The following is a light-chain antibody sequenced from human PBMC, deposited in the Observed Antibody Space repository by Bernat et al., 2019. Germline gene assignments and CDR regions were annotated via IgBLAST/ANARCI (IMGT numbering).Light chain of an antibody. CDR1: QNINNY. CDR2: GTS. Sequence: DIQMTQSPSSLSASVGYTVTIACRTRQNINNYFNWYQQNPGKAPKLLIYGTSILQSVVPSRFSGSGSVTDFTLTISNLQPEDFATYYCQQSYDTALHFGGGTKVEIK. J-gene: IGKJ4*01. V-gene: IGKV1-39*01. CDR3: QQSYDTALH.